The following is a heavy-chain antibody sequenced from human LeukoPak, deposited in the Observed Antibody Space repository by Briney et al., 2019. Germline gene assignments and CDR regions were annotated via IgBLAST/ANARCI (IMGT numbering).Heavy chain of an antibody. J-gene: IGHJ4*02. Sequence: GGSLRLSCAASGFTFSSYAMSWVRLAPGKGLEWVSVFSGSGTSTYYADSMKGRFTISRDNAKNSLYLQMNSLRAEDTAVYYCARDRADGYSQSGIDYWGQGTLVTVSS. CDR3: ARDRADGYSQSGIDY. D-gene: IGHD5-24*01. CDR2: FSGSGTST. V-gene: IGHV3-23*01. CDR1: GFTFSSYA.